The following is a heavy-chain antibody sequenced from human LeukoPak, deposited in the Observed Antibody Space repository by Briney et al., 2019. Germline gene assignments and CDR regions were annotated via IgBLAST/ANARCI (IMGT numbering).Heavy chain of an antibody. CDR1: GGSFSGYY. CDR2: INHSGST. CDR3: ARSGYSYGDSAYYFDY. D-gene: IGHD5-18*01. J-gene: IGHJ4*02. Sequence: SETLSLTCAVYGGSFSGYYWSWIRQPPGKGLEWIGEINHSGSTNYNPSLKSRVTISVDTSKNQFSLKLSSVAAADTAVYYCARSGYSYGDSAYYFDYWGQGTLVTVSS. V-gene: IGHV4-34*01.